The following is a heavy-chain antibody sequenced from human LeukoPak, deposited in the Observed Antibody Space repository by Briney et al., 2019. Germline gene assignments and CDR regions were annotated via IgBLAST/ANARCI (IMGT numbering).Heavy chain of an antibody. CDR1: GYSISSGYY. CDR2: IYYSGTT. V-gene: IGHV4-38-2*02. J-gene: IGHJ4*02. Sequence: PSETLSLTCTVFGYSISSGYYWGWIRQPPGKGLEWIGSIYYSGTTKYNPSLKSRVTISVDNSNNKFSLRLSSVTAADTALYYCARGTLYSGWSYYFDSWGQGTLVTVSS. CDR3: ARGTLYSGWSYYFDS. D-gene: IGHD6-19*01.